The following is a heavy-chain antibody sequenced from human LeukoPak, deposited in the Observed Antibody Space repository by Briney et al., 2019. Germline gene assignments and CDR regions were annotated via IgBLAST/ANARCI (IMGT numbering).Heavy chain of an antibody. Sequence: SETLSLTCTVSGVSMSGSFWSRIRQPPGKGLEWIGYVFFEGNTRYNPSLSSRLSISIDTSRSQFSLKLNSVTAADTAVYYCAKHVSITYAHFDYWGQGSLVTVSS. CDR3: AKHVSITYAHFDY. D-gene: IGHD2-2*01. V-gene: IGHV4-59*08. CDR1: GVSMSGSF. J-gene: IGHJ4*02. CDR2: VFFEGNT.